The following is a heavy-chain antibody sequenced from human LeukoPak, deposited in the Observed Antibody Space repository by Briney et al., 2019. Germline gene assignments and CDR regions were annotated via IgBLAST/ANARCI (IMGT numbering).Heavy chain of an antibody. Sequence: EASVKVSCKASGYTFTSYGISWVRQAPGQGLEWMGWINPKTGETKFGQKFQGRVTLTRDTSITTTYMELRSLRFDDTAVYYCARDERYCTGSNHHPDLGYWGQGTLVTASS. D-gene: IGHD2-8*02. CDR3: ARDERYCTGSNHHPDLGY. CDR2: INPKTGET. V-gene: IGHV1-2*02. J-gene: IGHJ4*02. CDR1: GYTFTSYG.